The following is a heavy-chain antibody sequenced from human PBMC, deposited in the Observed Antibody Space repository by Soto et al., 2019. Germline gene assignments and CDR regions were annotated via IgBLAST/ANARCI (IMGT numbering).Heavy chain of an antibody. CDR3: AKDFWHYYDSSGYYSDAFDI. Sequence: LRLSFAASGFTFDDYAMHWVRQAPGKGLEWVSGISWNSGSIGYADSVKGRFTISRDNAKNSLYLQMNSLRAEDTALYYCAKDFWHYYDSSGYYSDAFDIWGQGTMVTVSS. V-gene: IGHV3-9*01. CDR1: GFTFDDYA. CDR2: ISWNSGSI. J-gene: IGHJ3*02. D-gene: IGHD3-22*01.